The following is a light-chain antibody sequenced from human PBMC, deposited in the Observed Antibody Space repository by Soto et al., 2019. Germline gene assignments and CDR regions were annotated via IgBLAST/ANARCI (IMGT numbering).Light chain of an antibody. V-gene: IGLV1-44*01. CDR1: TSNIGSNT. J-gene: IGLJ3*02. CDR2: GSD. CDR3: AAWDESLKGWV. Sequence: QAVVAQPPSASGTPGQRVTISCSGSTSNIGSNTVSWYRQLPGTAPKVLMYGSDQRPSGVPDRFSGFTSGTSASLAISGLQSEDEADYYCAAWDESLKGWVFGGGTKLTVL.